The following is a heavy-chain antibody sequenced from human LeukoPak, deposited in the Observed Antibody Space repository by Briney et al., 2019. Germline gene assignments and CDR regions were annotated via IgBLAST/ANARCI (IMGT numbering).Heavy chain of an antibody. V-gene: IGHV4-30-2*01. CDR2: IYHSGST. CDR3: ARVAFSKSQMSGGYPDY. J-gene: IGHJ4*02. Sequence: SETLSLTCAVSGGSISSGGYSWSRIRQPPGKGLEWIGYIYHSGSTYYNPSLKSRVTISVDRSKNQFSLKLSSVTAADTAVYYCARVAFSKSQMSGGYPDYWGQGTLVTVSS. D-gene: IGHD3-10*02. CDR1: GGSISSGGYS.